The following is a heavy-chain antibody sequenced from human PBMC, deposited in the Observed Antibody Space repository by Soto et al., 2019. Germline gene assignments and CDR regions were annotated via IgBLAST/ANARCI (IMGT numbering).Heavy chain of an antibody. V-gene: IGHV4-39*01. CDR1: VASFTSSGFS. Sequence: SETLHLTSTVLVASFTSSGFSRGWFRQPPGKGLEWIGCAYYSGNTYYNPSLKSRVTISVDTPGNQFSLRLNSVTAADTAVYYCTKVSSAWLDTWGQGTLVTVSS. D-gene: IGHD2-8*01. CDR3: TKVSSAWLDT. J-gene: IGHJ5*02. CDR2: AYYSGNT.